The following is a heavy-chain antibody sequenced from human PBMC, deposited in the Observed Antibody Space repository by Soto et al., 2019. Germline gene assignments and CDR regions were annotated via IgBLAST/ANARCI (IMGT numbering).Heavy chain of an antibody. J-gene: IGHJ6*02. CDR3: ARESGSMVGGVIQHYICDGLDV. CDR1: GGSISSGGYY. Sequence: QVQLQESGPGLVKPSETLSLTCVVSGGSISSGGYYWSWIRQHPGQGLEWIGHIFYSGATYYNPSLKSRVTISVDTSKYQFSLRLSSMTAADTAVYYCARESGSMVGGVIQHYICDGLDVWGHGTRVTVSS. V-gene: IGHV4-31*11. CDR2: IFYSGAT. D-gene: IGHD3-10*01.